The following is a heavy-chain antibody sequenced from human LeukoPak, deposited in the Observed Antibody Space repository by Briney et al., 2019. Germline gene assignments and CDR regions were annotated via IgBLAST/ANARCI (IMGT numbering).Heavy chain of an antibody. D-gene: IGHD6-6*01. Sequence: SETLSLTXTVSGGSIRSSSYYWGWIRQPPGKGLEWIGSIYYSGSTCYNPSLKSRVTISVDTSKNQFSLKLSSVTAADTAVYYCARRVELDYFDYWGQGTLVTVSS. J-gene: IGHJ4*02. CDR1: GGSIRSSSYY. CDR2: IYYSGST. V-gene: IGHV4-39*01. CDR3: ARRVELDYFDY.